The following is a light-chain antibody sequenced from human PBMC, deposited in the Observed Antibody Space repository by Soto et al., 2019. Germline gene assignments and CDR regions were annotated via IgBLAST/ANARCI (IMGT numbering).Light chain of an antibody. CDR2: GAS. J-gene: IGKJ1*01. V-gene: IGKV3-20*01. CDR3: QQYGTSPPT. Sequence: EIVLTHSPGTLSLSPGERATLSCRASQSVSSSYLAWYQQNPGQAPRLLIYGASSRATGIPDKFSGSGSGTDFTLTINGLEPEDFAVYYCQQYGTSPPTFGQGTKV. CDR1: QSVSSSY.